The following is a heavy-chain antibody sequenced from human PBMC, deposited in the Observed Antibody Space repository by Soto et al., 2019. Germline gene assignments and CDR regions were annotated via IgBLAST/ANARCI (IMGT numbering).Heavy chain of an antibody. J-gene: IGHJ2*01. CDR1: CASITSTSSY. V-gene: IGHV4-39*01. Sequence: SETLSLTCSVSCASITSTSSYWGWIRQPPGKGLEWIAIIYYRGNTYYNPSLSSRLTISLDTSQNQFSLKLTSGAAAVAAVYYCAVLYFLCSSGYQLIFWVLASLVSDL. D-gene: IGHD3-22*01. CDR3: AVLYFLCSSGYQLIFWVLASLVSDL. CDR2: IYYRGNT.